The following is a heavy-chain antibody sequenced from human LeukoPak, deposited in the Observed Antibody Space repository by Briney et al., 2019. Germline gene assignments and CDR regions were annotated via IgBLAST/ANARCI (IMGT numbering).Heavy chain of an antibody. CDR2: INPNSGGT. Sequence: ASVKVSCKASGYTFTGYYMHWVRQAPGQGLEWMGWINPNSGGTNYAQKFQGRVTMTRDTSISTAYMELSRLRSDDTAVYYCARGDHLHSQQLGWPYFDYWGQGTLVTVSS. J-gene: IGHJ4*02. D-gene: IGHD6-13*01. V-gene: IGHV1-2*02. CDR3: ARGDHLHSQQLGWPYFDY. CDR1: GYTFTGYY.